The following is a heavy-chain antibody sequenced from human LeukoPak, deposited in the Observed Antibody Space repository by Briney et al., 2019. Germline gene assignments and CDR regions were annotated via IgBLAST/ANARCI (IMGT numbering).Heavy chain of an antibody. Sequence: GGSLRLSCAAPGFTFSGYYMSWIRQAPGKGLEWVSYISSTASMIYYADSVKGRFTISRDNAKSSLYLQMNSLRAEDTAVYYCARESGYSFNLWGQGTLVTVSS. CDR1: GFTFSGYY. V-gene: IGHV3-11*01. D-gene: IGHD5-18*01. CDR3: ARESGYSFNL. CDR2: ISSTASMI. J-gene: IGHJ5*02.